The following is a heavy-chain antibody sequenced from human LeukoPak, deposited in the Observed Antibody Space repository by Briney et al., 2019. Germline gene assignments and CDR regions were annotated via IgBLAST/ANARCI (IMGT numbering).Heavy chain of an antibody. CDR3: AGCSGGSCYSRGKYGVDV. CDR1: GFTFSSYA. D-gene: IGHD2-15*01. Sequence: GGSLRLSCATSGFTFSSYAMNWVRQAPGKGLECVSFISTSGDFTYYAASVKGRFTVSRDNSKNTLYLQMNGLRADDTAVYYCAGCSGGSCYSRGKYGVDVWGQGTTVIVSS. J-gene: IGHJ6*02. V-gene: IGHV3-23*01. CDR2: ISTSGDFT.